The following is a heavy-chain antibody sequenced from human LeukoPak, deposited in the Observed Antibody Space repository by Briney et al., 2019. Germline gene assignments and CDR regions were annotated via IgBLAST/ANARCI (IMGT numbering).Heavy chain of an antibody. CDR1: GGSIISNY. CDR3: ARLYPGYFYYMDV. V-gene: IGHV4-4*09. CDR2: IHSSGYT. J-gene: IGHJ6*03. D-gene: IGHD2/OR15-2a*01. Sequence: SETLSLTCTVSGGSIISNYWSWIRQPPGQGLEWIAYIHSSGYTNYNPSLKSRVTISVDTSKNQFSLRLTSVTAADTAVYYCARLYPGYFYYMDVWGKGTTVTVSS.